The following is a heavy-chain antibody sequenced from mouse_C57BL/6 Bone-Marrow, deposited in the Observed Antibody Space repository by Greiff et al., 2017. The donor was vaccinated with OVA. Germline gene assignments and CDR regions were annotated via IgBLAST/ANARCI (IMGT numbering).Heavy chain of an antibody. V-gene: IGHV1-69*01. J-gene: IGHJ3*01. D-gene: IGHD3-1*01. CDR2: IDPSDSYT. Sequence: QVQLQQPGAELVMPGASVKLSCKASGYTFTSYWMHWVKQRPGQGLEWIGEIDPSDSYTNYNQKFKGKSTLTVDKSSSTAYMQLSSLTSEDSAVYYGARELGLRGIAYWGQGTLVTVSA. CDR3: ARELGLRGIAY. CDR1: GYTFTSYW.